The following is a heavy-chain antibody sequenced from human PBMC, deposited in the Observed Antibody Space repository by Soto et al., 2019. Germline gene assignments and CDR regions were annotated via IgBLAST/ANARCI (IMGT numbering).Heavy chain of an antibody. V-gene: IGHV3-7*03. J-gene: IGHJ4*02. Sequence: GGSLRLSCAASGFTFTNYWMSWVRQAPGKGLEWVSNIRQDGSDTSYVDSAKGRFTISRDNAKRSLYLQMNSLRAEDTAVYYCARRSGNSVTTYYFDLWGQGTQVTVSS. CDR1: GFTFTNYW. CDR3: ARRSGNSVTTYYFDL. CDR2: IRQDGSDT. D-gene: IGHD4-17*01.